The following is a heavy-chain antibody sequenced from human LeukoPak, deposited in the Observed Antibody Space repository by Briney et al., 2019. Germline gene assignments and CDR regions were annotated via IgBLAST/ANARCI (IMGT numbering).Heavy chain of an antibody. CDR1: GFTFNDYA. CDR2: ITRNSDTI. J-gene: IGHJ3*02. D-gene: IGHD2-15*01. CDR3: ARSWWSDGFDI. V-gene: IGHV3-9*01. Sequence: PGRSLRLSCAASGFTFNDYAMHWVRQGPGKGLEWVSGITRNSDTIDYADSVKGRFTISRDNAKNSLYLQMNSLRAEDTAVYYCARSWWSDGFDIWGQGTMVTVSS.